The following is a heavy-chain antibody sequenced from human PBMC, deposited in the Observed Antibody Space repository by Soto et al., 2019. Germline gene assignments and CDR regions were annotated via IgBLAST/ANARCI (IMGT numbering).Heavy chain of an antibody. D-gene: IGHD2-15*01. CDR2: IIAGNGNT. V-gene: IGHV1-3*01. CDR1: GYALTTFA. Sequence: ASVKVSCKASGYALTTFAMHWVRQAPGQGLEWMGWIIAGNGNTKYSQNFQGRVTITRDTSATTAYMELSSLTSEDTAVYFCARGAIGNSLYYYMDVWGKGTTVTVSS. J-gene: IGHJ6*03. CDR3: ARGAIGNSLYYYMDV.